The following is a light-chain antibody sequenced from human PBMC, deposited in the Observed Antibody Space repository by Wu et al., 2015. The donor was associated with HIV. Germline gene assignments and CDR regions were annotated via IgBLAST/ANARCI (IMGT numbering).Light chain of an antibody. CDR1: QSVSSNY. V-gene: IGKV3-11*01. CDR3: QQRTNWPPGLT. Sequence: EIVLTQSPGTLSLSPGERATLSCRASQSVSSNYLAWYQHKPGQAPRLLIYDTSNRATGIPARFSGSGSGTDFTLTISSLEPEDFAVYYCQQRTNWPPGLTFGGGTKVEIK. CDR2: DTS. J-gene: IGKJ4*01.